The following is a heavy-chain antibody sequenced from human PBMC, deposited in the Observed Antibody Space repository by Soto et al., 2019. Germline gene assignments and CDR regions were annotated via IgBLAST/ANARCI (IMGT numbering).Heavy chain of an antibody. CDR1: GYTFTSYD. CDR2: MNPNSGNT. CDR3: ASSIAAPHNWFDP. D-gene: IGHD6-6*01. Sequence: QVQLVQSGAEVKKPGASVKVSCKASGYTFTSYDINWVRQATGQGLEWMGWMNPNSGNTGYAQKFQGRVPMTRNTSISTAYMELSSLRSEDTAVYYCASSIAAPHNWFDPWGQGTLVTVSS. V-gene: IGHV1-8*01. J-gene: IGHJ5*02.